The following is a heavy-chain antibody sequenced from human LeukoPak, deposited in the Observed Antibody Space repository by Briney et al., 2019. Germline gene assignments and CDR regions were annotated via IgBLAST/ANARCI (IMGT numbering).Heavy chain of an antibody. J-gene: IGHJ4*02. CDR1: GFTFTSYS. CDR3: AKQGGSAQTGFDY. V-gene: IGHV3-23*01. CDR2: ISGSGGST. D-gene: IGHD2-15*01. Sequence: GGSLRLSCAASGFTFTSYSMNWVRQAPGKGLEWVSTISGSGGSTYYADSVKGRFTISRDNSKNTLYLQMNSLRAEDTAVYYCAKQGGSAQTGFDYWGQGTLVTVSS.